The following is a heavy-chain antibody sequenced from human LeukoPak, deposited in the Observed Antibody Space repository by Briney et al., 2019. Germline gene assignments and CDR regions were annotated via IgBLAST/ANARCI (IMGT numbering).Heavy chain of an antibody. CDR1: SGSISSSSYY. CDR2: IYYSGST. D-gene: IGHD2-21*01. Sequence: PSETLSLTCTVSSGSISSSSYYWGWIRQPPGEGLEWIGSIYYSGSTYYNPSLKSRVTISVDTSKNQFSLKLSSVTAADTAVYYCASCVGTPLRWFDPWGQGTLVTVSS. CDR3: ASCVGTPLRWFDP. V-gene: IGHV4-39*07. J-gene: IGHJ5*02.